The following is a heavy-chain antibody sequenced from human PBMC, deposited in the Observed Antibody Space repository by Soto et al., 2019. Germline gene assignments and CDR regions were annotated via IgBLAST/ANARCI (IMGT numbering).Heavy chain of an antibody. Sequence: GGSLRFSCTVSGFAFNNYGINWVRQAPGKGLEWVSSISKSDYTYYSDSVKGRFTISRDNAKNSVSLQMNTLRVEDTAVYYCAREDSIIIPAVSDFWGQGTLVTVS. CDR2: ISKSDYT. V-gene: IGHV3-21*01. D-gene: IGHD2-2*01. CDR1: GFAFNNYG. J-gene: IGHJ4*02. CDR3: AREDSIIIPAVSDF.